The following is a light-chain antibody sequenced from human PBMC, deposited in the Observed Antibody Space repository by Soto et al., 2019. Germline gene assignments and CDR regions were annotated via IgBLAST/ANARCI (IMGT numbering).Light chain of an antibody. J-gene: IGKJ1*01. CDR3: QHYNSYSEA. Sequence: DIQMTQSPSTLSPSVGDTGTVTCRRSQTISSWLAWYQQKPGKAPKLLIYKASTLKSGVPSRFSGSGSGTEFTLTISSLQPDDFATYYCQHYNSYSEAFGQGTKVDIK. CDR1: QTISSW. V-gene: IGKV1-5*03. CDR2: KAS.